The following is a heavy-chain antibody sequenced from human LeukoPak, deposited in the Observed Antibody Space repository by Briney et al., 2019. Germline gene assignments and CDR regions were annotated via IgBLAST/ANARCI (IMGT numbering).Heavy chain of an antibody. V-gene: IGHV1-69*13. J-gene: IGHJ4*02. CDR2: IIPIFGTA. D-gene: IGHD3-22*01. CDR3: AREKYHYDSSGYYATYYFDY. CDR1: GYTFTSYA. Sequence: SVKVSCKASGYTFTSYAMHWVRQAPGQRLEWMGGIIPIFGTANYAQKFQGRVTITADESTSTAYMELSSLRSEDTAVYYCAREKYHYDSSGYYATYYFDYWGQGTLVTVSS.